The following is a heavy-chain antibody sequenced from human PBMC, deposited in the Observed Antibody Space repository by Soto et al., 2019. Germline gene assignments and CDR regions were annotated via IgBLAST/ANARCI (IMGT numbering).Heavy chain of an antibody. D-gene: IGHD4-4*01. J-gene: IGHJ4*02. CDR2: IYHSGST. V-gene: IGHV4-30-2*01. CDR1: GGSISSGGYS. Sequence: KPSETLSLTCAVSGGSISSGGYSWSWIRQPPGKGLEWIGYIYHSGSTYYNPSLKSRVTISVDRSKNQFSLKLSSVTAADTAVYYCARGMTTVTTYDYWGKGTLVTVSS. CDR3: ARGMTTVTTYDY.